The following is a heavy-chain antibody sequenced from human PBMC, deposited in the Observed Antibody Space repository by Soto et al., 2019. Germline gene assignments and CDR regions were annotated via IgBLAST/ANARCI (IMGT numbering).Heavy chain of an antibody. Sequence: QVQLQQSGPGLVKPSQTLSITCTVSGGSISYEYYHWTWIRQSPGKGLEWIGYVHYSGSIMYNPSFKSRVTISVDTSKNQFSLHLSSVTAADTAVYFCVREDDGGDREYYGLDVWGQGTTVTVSS. CDR1: GGSISYEYYH. V-gene: IGHV4-30-4*08. J-gene: IGHJ6*02. D-gene: IGHD3-16*01. CDR2: VHYSGSI. CDR3: VREDDGGDREYYGLDV.